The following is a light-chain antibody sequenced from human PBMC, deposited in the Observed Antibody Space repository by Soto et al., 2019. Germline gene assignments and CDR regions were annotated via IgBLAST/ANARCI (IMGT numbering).Light chain of an antibody. J-gene: IGKJ1*01. CDR1: ESVSTN. V-gene: IGKV3-15*01. CDR2: GAS. Sequence: EGVLTLSPATLSVSQGKRATLSCRASESVSTNLAWYQQKAGQAPRLLIYGASTRATGIPARFSGSGSGTEFTLTFSSLQSEDFAVYYCHQYGIWRTFGQGTKVDIK. CDR3: HQYGIWRT.